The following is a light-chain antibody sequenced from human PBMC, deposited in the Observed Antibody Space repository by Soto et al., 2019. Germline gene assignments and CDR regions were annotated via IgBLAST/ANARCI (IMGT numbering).Light chain of an antibody. CDR2: KAS. CDR3: QHYNSYSEA. CDR1: QTISSW. Sequence: DIQMTQSPSTLSGSVGDRVTITCRASQTISSWLAWYQQKPGKAPKLLIYKASTLKSGVPSRFSGSGSGTEFTLTISSLQPDDFATSYCQHYNSYSEACGEGTKV. V-gene: IGKV1-5*03. J-gene: IGKJ1*01.